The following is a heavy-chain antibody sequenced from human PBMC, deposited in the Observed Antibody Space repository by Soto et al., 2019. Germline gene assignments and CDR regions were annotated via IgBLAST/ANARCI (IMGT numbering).Heavy chain of an antibody. V-gene: IGHV3-66*01. J-gene: IGHJ6*02. CDR1: GFTVSSNY. Sequence: EVQLVESGGGLVQPGGSLRLSCAASGFTVSSNYMSWVRQAPGKGLEWVSVIYSGGSTYYADSVKGRFTISRDNSKNTLYLQMNSLRAEDTAVYYCARDNRPGIAAAGTSPYYYDGMDVWGQGTTVTVSS. CDR3: ARDNRPGIAAAGTSPYYYDGMDV. CDR2: IYSGGST. D-gene: IGHD6-13*01.